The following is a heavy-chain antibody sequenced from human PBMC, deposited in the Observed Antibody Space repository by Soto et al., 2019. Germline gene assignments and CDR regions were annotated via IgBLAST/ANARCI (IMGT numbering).Heavy chain of an antibody. V-gene: IGHV4-39*01. CDR2: IYYSGST. D-gene: IGHD2-15*01. CDR3: ARNMIAVVVVAASPEGVVGGMDV. J-gene: IGHJ6*02. CDR1: GGTISSSSYH. Sequence: SETHSLPCTVAGGTISSSSYHRGSIRKPPRKELEWIGGIYYSGSTYYNPSLKSRVTISVDTSKNQFSLKLSSVTAADTAVYYCARNMIAVVVVAASPEGVVGGMDVWGQGTTVTVSS.